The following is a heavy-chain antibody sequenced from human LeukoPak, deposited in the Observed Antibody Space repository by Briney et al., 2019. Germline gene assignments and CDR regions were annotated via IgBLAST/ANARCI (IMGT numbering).Heavy chain of an antibody. V-gene: IGHV4-39*07. CDR3: ARVPARPETAVGYYFDY. CDR2: IYYSGST. D-gene: IGHD5-18*01. CDR1: GGSISSTSDY. Sequence: PSETLSLTCTVSGGSISSTSDYWGWLRQPPGKGLEWIGNIYYSGSTYYNPSLKSRVTISVDTSKNQFSLKLNSVTAADTAVYYCARVPARPETAVGYYFDYWGQGTLVTVSS. J-gene: IGHJ4*02.